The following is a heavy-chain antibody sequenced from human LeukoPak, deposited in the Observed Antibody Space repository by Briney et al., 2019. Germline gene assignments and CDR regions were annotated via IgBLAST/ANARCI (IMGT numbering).Heavy chain of an antibody. CDR2: IWYDGNNK. D-gene: IGHD3-22*01. Sequence: HPGRSLRLSCAASGFTFSSFGMHWVRQAPGKGLEWVAVIWYDGNNKYYADSVKGRFTISRDNSKNTLYQQMNSLRAEDTAVYYCARAFTSTGYYYVEYWGQGTLVTVSS. CDR3: ARAFTSTGYYYVEY. J-gene: IGHJ4*02. CDR1: GFTFSSFG. V-gene: IGHV3-33*01.